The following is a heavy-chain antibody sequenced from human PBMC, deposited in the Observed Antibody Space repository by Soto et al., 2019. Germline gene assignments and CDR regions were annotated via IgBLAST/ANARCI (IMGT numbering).Heavy chain of an antibody. CDR3: AKDNTQGGTVRDNWFDP. CDR2: ISGSGGST. D-gene: IGHD4-4*01. CDR1: GFTFSSYA. Sequence: PGGSLRLSCAASGFTFSSYAMSWVRQAPGKGLEWVSAISGSGGSTYYADSVKGRFTISRDNSKNTLYLQMNSLRAEDTAVYYCAKDNTQGGTVRDNWFDPWGQGTLVTVSS. V-gene: IGHV3-23*01. J-gene: IGHJ5*02.